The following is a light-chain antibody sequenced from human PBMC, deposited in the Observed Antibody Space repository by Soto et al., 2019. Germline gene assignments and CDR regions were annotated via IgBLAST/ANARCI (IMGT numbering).Light chain of an antibody. CDR1: SSNIWAGYD. CDR2: GNS. CDR3: QSYDSSLSAL. Sequence: QSVLTPPPSVSGAPGQRVTISCTGSSSNIWAGYDVHWYQQLPGTAPKLLIYGNSNRPSGVPDRFSGSKSGTSASLAITGLQAEDEADDYCQSYDSSLSALFGGGTKVTVL. V-gene: IGLV1-40*01. J-gene: IGLJ3*02.